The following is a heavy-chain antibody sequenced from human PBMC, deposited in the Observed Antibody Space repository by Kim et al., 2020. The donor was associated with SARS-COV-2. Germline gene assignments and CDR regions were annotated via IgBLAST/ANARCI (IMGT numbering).Heavy chain of an antibody. Sequence: SETLSLTCTVSCGSVSSGSYYWSWIRQPPGKGLEWIGYIYYSGSTNYNPSLKSRVTISVDTSKNQFSLKLSSVTAADTAVYYCAREGNWNARVPYAFDIWGQGTMVTVSS. V-gene: IGHV4-61*01. CDR1: CGSVSSGSYY. D-gene: IGHD1-20*01. J-gene: IGHJ3*02. CDR3: AREGNWNARVPYAFDI. CDR2: IYYSGST.